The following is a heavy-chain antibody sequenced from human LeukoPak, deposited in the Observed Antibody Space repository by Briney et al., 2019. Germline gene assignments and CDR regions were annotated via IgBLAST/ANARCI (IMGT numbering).Heavy chain of an antibody. CDR2: IRQDGGET. CDR1: GLTFSRDW. V-gene: IGHV3-7*01. D-gene: IGHD3-22*01. J-gene: IGHJ1*01. CDR3: ATYSSLNTRVFQY. Sequence: PGGSLRLSCEASGLTFSRDWMGWVRQAPGKGLEWVANIRQDGGETYYGDSVKGRFIISRDNAKNSLFLQMNRLRAEDTAVYYCATYSSLNTRVFQYWGQGTLVTVSP.